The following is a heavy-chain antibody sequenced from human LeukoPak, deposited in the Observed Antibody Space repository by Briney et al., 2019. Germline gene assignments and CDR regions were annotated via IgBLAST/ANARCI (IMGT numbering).Heavy chain of an antibody. Sequence: GGSLRLSCAASGFTFSGSSMHWVRQASGKGLEWVGRIRSKANNYATAYAASVKGRFTISRDDSKNTAYLQMNSLRAEDTAAYYCAKDSGGLWSGYYPIDYWGQGTLVTVPS. CDR3: AKDSGGLWSGYYPIDY. J-gene: IGHJ4*02. V-gene: IGHV3-73*01. D-gene: IGHD3-3*01. CDR1: GFTFSGSS. CDR2: IRSKANNYAT.